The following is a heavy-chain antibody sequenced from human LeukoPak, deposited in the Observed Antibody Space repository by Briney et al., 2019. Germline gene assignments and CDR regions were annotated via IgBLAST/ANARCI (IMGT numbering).Heavy chain of an antibody. CDR1: GYSSTSYW. CDR3: ARGAYDILTGYGMDV. D-gene: IGHD3-9*01. CDR2: IYPGDSDT. Sequence: SGGSLKISCKGSGYSSTSYWIGWVRQVPGKGLEWMGIIYPGDSDTRYSPSFQGQVTISADKSISTAYLQWSSLKASDTAMYYCARGAYDILTGYGMDVWGKGTTVTVSS. V-gene: IGHV5-51*01. J-gene: IGHJ6*04.